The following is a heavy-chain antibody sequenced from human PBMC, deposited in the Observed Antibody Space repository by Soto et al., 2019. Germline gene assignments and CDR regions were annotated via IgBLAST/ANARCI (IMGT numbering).Heavy chain of an antibody. J-gene: IGHJ4*02. CDR1: GFSLSNPKMG. Sequence: SGPTLVNPTEALTLTCTVSGFSLSNPKMGVSWIRQSPGRALEWLAHIFSNDEKSYNTSLKSRLTISKDTSKSQVALTMTSMDPVDTATYYCARLTYYNFWSGSYIEVFYFGYWGQGTLVTVSS. CDR3: ARLTYYNFWSGSYIEVFYFGY. V-gene: IGHV2-26*01. D-gene: IGHD3-3*01. CDR2: IFSNDEK.